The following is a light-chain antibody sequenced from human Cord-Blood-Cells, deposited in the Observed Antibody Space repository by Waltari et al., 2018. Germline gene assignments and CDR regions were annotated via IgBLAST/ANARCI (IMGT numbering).Light chain of an antibody. CDR3: QQRSNWPWT. CDR2: DAS. CDR1: QSVSSY. V-gene: IGKV3-11*01. Sequence: EIVLTQSPATLSLSPGERATLSCRASQSVSSYLAWYQQKPGQAPRLLIYDASNRATRIPARFRVSGSGTDFTLTNSSLEPEDFAVYYCQQRSNWPWTLGQGTKVEIK. J-gene: IGKJ1*01.